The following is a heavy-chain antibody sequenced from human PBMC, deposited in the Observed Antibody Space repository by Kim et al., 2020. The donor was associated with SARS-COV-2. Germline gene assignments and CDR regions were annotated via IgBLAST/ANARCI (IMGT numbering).Heavy chain of an antibody. CDR3: ARDMIEVWLSFDY. V-gene: IGHV6-1*01. J-gene: IGHJ4*02. D-gene: IGHD3-22*01. Sequence: DYAVSVKSRITINPDPSKNQFSLQLNYVTPEATAVYYCARDMIEVWLSFDYWGQGTLVTVSS.